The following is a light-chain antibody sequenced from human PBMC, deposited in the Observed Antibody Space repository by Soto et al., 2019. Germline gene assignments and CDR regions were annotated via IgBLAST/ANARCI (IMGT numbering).Light chain of an antibody. J-gene: IGLJ2*01. CDR3: SSYTTSSTVV. V-gene: IGLV2-14*01. Sequence: QSALTQPASVSGSPGQSITISCTGTSSDVGAYNYVSWYQQYPGKAPKLMIFDVSNRPSGVSNRFSGSKSGNTASLTISGLQDEDEADYHCSSYTTSSTVVFGGGTQLTVL. CDR1: SSDVGAYNY. CDR2: DVS.